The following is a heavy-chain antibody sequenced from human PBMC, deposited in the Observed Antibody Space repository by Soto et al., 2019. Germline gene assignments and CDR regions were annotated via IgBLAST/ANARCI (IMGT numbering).Heavy chain of an antibody. CDR2: INPHGGST. CDR3: ARPPLPGYSIHFNS. V-gene: IGHV1-46*01. Sequence: ASVKVSCKAPGDTFTSYYLNWVRQAPGQGLEWMGVINPHGGSTKYAQKFQGRVTMTRDTSRSTVYMELRSLKASDTALYYCARPPLPGYSIHFNSWGQGTLVTVSS. CDR1: GDTFTSYY. J-gene: IGHJ4*02. D-gene: IGHD2-15*01.